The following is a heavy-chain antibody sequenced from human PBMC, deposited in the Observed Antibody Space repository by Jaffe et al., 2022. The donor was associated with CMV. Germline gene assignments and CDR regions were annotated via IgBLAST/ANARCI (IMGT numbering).Heavy chain of an antibody. V-gene: IGHV4-39*01. CDR3: ARTVWGRSVRYFDY. CDR2: VNYIGTT. D-gene: IGHD3-16*01. CDR1: GGSTSSSFYY. Sequence: QLQLQESGPGLVKPSETLSLTCTVSGGSTSSSFYYWGWIRQPPGKGLEYIGNVNYIGTTYYNPSLKSRVTIFVDTSKNQFSLKLTSVTAADTAVYYCARTVWGRSVRYFDYWGPGTVVTVSS. J-gene: IGHJ4*02.